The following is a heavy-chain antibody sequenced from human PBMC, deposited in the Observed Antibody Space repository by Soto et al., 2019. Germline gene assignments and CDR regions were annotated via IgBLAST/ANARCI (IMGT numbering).Heavy chain of an antibody. J-gene: IGHJ5*02. CDR1: GYTFTSYA. D-gene: IGHD1-26*01. Sequence: ASVKVSCKASGYTFTSYAMHWVRQAPGQRLEWMGWINAGNGNTKYSQKFQGRVTITRDTSASTAYMELSSLRSEDTAVYYCASGSWAVGARPPASDWFDPWGQGTLVSVS. CDR2: INAGNGNT. CDR3: ASGSWAVGARPPASDWFDP. V-gene: IGHV1-3*01.